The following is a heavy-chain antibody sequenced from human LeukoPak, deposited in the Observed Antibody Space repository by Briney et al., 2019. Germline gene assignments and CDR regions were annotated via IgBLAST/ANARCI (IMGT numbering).Heavy chain of an antibody. CDR1: GFTFTNAC. J-gene: IGHJ4*02. CDR2: IKSQTDGGTT. CDR3: TTGTWIQLWLADY. V-gene: IGHV3-15*01. D-gene: IGHD5-18*01. Sequence: GGSLRLSCKGSGFTFTNACMSWVRLAPGKGLEWVGDIKSQTDGGTTDYAAPVKGRFTISRDDSKNTLYLQLNSLKTEDTAVYYCTTGTWIQLWLADYWGQGTLVTVSS.